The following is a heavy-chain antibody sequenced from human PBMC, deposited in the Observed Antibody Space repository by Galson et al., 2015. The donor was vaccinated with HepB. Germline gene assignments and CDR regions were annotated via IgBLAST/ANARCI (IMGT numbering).Heavy chain of an antibody. CDR1: GYRFTNNG. CDR3: ARERAEDTTDY. Sequence: SGYRFTNNGINWVRQAPGQGLEWMAWIKPYTGDTKYAQKVQGRVTLTTDTSTSTAYMELRGLTSDDTAVYYCARERAEDTTDYWGQGTLVTVSS. D-gene: IGHD1-26*01. CDR2: IKPYTGDT. V-gene: IGHV1-18*01. J-gene: IGHJ4*02.